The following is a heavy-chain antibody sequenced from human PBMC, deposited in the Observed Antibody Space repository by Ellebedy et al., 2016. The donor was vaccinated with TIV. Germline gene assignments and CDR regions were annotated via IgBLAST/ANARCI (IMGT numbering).Heavy chain of an antibody. D-gene: IGHD3-22*01. Sequence: GESLKISCAASGFTCSSYAMSWVRQAPGKGLEWVSTISSTGSRTYYADSVEGRFIISRDNSKKTLYLQMNSLRAEDTAVYYCAKGRGGGSDTSAPRYYFDYWGLGTLVTVSS. CDR1: GFTCSSYA. V-gene: IGHV3-23*01. J-gene: IGHJ4*02. CDR2: ISSTGSRT. CDR3: AKGRGGGSDTSAPRYYFDY.